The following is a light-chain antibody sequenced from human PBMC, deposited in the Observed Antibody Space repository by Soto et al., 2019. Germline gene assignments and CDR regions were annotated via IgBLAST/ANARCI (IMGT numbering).Light chain of an antibody. CDR2: GAS. J-gene: IGKJ1*01. Sequence: EIVMTQSPATLSVSPGERATLSCRASQSVSSNLAWYQQKPGQAPRRLIYGASTRATGIPARFSGSGSGTAFNLTISSLQSEDFTVYYCQQYNNWGTFGQGTKVEIK. CDR1: QSVSSN. CDR3: QQYNNWGT. V-gene: IGKV3-15*01.